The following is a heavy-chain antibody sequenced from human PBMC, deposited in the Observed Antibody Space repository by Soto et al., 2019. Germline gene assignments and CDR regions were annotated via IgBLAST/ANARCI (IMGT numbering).Heavy chain of an antibody. CDR3: AFGNLSYYFDY. D-gene: IGHD3-16*01. J-gene: IGHJ4*02. CDR2: IWYDGSDK. Sequence: SLRLSCAASGFTFSGFGMHWVRQAPGKGLEWVAIIWYDGSDKYYADSVKGRFTISRDNSKNTLYLQMNSLRAEDTAVYHCAFGNLSYYFDYWGQGTPVTVS. V-gene: IGHV3-33*01. CDR1: GFTFSGFG.